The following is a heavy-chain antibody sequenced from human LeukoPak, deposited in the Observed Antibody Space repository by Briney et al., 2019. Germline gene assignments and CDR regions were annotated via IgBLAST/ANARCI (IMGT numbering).Heavy chain of an antibody. V-gene: IGHV1-2*02. CDR1: GYTFTAYY. CDR3: GRGGQGAPLDY. J-gene: IGHJ4*02. Sequence: GASVKVSCKASGYTFTAYYMHWVRQAPGQGLEWIGWINPNSGGTNYAQKFQGRVTMTRDTSISTAYMELSRLRSDDTAVYSCGRGGQGAPLDYWGQGSLVTVSS. CDR2: INPNSGGT. D-gene: IGHD1-26*01.